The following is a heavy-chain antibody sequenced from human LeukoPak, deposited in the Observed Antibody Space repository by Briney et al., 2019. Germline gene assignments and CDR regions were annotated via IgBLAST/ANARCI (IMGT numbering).Heavy chain of an antibody. CDR1: GFTFSSYG. CDR2: IWYDGSNK. CDR3: AKGSGYYSPGAFDI. D-gene: IGHD3-22*01. V-gene: IGHV3-33*06. J-gene: IGHJ3*02. Sequence: GRSLRLSCAASGFTFSSYGMHWVRQAPGKGLEWVAVIWYDGSNKYYADSVKGRFTISRDNSKNTLYLQMNSLRAEDTAVYYCAKGSGYYSPGAFDIWGQGTMVTVSS.